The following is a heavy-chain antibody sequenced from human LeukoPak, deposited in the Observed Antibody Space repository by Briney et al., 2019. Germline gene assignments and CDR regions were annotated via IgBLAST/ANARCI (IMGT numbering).Heavy chain of an antibody. D-gene: IGHD3-22*01. Sequence: SETLSLTCTVSGYSISTGYYWAWIRQPPGKGLEWIGAIYHRGTTYYNPSLKSRVTMSVDTSKNQFSLNLTSVTAADTAVYYCVRDGAGSGYLFDYWGQGILVTVSS. V-gene: IGHV4-38-2*02. CDR2: IYHRGTT. J-gene: IGHJ4*02. CDR3: VRDGAGSGYLFDY. CDR1: GYSISTGYY.